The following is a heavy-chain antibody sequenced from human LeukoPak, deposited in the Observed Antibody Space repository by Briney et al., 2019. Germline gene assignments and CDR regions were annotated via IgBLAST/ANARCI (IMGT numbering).Heavy chain of an antibody. D-gene: IGHD6-13*01. J-gene: IGHJ4*02. CDR1: GFTFSSYG. V-gene: IGHV3-33*06. CDR3: ANQQQVTIALDY. CDR2: IWYDVSNK. Sequence: SGGCLRLSCAASGFTFSSYGTYWGRQGPGKGLEWVVVIWYDVSNKYYADSVKGRFTISRDNSKNTLYLQMNSLRAEDAAVYYCANQQQVTIALDYWGQGTLVTVSS.